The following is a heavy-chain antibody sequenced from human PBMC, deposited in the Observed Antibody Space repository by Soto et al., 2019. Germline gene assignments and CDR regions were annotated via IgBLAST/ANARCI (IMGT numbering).Heavy chain of an antibody. CDR2: IYPSMNT. V-gene: IGHV4-4*07. CDR1: SGSISSYY. Sequence: SETMSLTCTVSSGSISSYYWSWIRQPAGKGLEWIGHIYPSMNTNYNPSLKSRVSMSVDTSKNQFSLKLSSVTAADTAVYYCARDPGDYWGQGTLVTVSS. J-gene: IGHJ4*02. CDR3: ARDPGDY.